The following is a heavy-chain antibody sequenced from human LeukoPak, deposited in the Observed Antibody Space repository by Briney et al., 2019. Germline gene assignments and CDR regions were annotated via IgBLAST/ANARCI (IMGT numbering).Heavy chain of an antibody. CDR2: IYTSGST. Sequence: SETLSLTCTVSGGSISSSSYYWSWIRQPAGKGLEWIGRIYTSGSTNYNPSLKSRVTISVDTSKNQFSLKLSSVTAADTAVYYCARLIVATIRSHLEYYYYYYMDVWGKGTTVTISS. CDR1: GGSISSSSYY. V-gene: IGHV4-61*02. J-gene: IGHJ6*03. CDR3: ARLIVATIRSHLEYYYYYYMDV. D-gene: IGHD5-12*01.